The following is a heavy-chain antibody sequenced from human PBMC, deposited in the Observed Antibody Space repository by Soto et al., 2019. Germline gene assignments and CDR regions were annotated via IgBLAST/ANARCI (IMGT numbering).Heavy chain of an antibody. V-gene: IGHV1-69*13. D-gene: IGHD6-13*01. J-gene: IGHJ5*02. CDR3: ATEGYSSSWYQGYNWFDP. CDR2: IIPIFGTA. Sequence: ASVKVSCKASGGTFSSYAISWVRQAPGQGLEWMGGIIPIFGTANYAQKFQGRVTITADESTSTAYMELSSLRSEDTAVYYCATEGYSSSWYQGYNWFDPWGQGTLVTVSS. CDR1: GGTFSSYA.